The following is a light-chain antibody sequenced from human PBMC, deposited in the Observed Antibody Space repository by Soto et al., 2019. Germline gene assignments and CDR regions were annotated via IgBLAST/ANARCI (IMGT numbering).Light chain of an antibody. Sequence: QSVLPQPPSVSGSPGQSVTISCTGTSSDVGSYNRVSWYQQPPGTAPQLMIYEVSNRPSGVPDRFSGSKSGNTASLTISGLQAEDEADYYCTSYTSSSTYVFGTGTKVTVL. CDR1: SSDVGSYNR. J-gene: IGLJ1*01. CDR2: EVS. V-gene: IGLV2-18*02. CDR3: TSYTSSSTYV.